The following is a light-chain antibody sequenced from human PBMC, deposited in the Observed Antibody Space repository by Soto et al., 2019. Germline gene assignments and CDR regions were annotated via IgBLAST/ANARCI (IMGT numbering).Light chain of an antibody. CDR2: DVS. J-gene: IGLJ1*01. CDR1: NSDVGGYTY. V-gene: IGLV2-14*03. Sequence: QSALTQPASVSGSPGQSITIXCTGTNSDVGGYTYVSWYQQHPGKAPKLMIYDVSNRPSGVSNRFSGSKSGNTASLTISGLQADDEADYYCSSYTSSSTPYVFGTGTQLTVL. CDR3: SSYTSSSTPYV.